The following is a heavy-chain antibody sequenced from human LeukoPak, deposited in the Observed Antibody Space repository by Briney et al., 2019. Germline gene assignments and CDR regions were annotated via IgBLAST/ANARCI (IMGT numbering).Heavy chain of an antibody. D-gene: IGHD6-19*01. CDR3: ERVKKSSGPNAFDI. CDR1: GYTFSSYG. CDR2: INPNSGGT. Sequence: ASVKLSCKASGYTFSSYGISWVRQAPGQGLEWTGWINPNSGGTNYAQKFQGWVTMTRGTSISTAYMELSRLRSDDTAVYYCERVKKSSGPNAFDIWGQGTIVTVSS. J-gene: IGHJ3*02. V-gene: IGHV1-2*04.